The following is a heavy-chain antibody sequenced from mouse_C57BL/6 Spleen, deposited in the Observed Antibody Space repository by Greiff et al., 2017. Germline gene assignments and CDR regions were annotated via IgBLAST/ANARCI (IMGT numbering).Heavy chain of an antibody. CDR3: TIYYYDSSWYFDV. Sequence: VQLQQSGAELVRPGASVKLSCTASGFNIKDDYMHWVKQRPEKGLEWIGWIDPENGGTEYAQKFKGKATITADKSSNTAYLELSSLTSEDTAVYYCTIYYYDSSWYFDVWGTGTTVTVSS. J-gene: IGHJ1*03. D-gene: IGHD1-1*01. CDR2: IDPENGGT. V-gene: IGHV14-4*01. CDR1: GFNIKDDY.